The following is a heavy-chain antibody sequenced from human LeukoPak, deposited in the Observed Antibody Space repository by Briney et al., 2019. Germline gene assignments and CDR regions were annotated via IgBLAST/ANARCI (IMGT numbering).Heavy chain of an antibody. Sequence: GASVKVSCKSSGYTFTGYYMHWVRQAPGQGLEWMGRINPNSGGRNYAQKFQGRVTMTRDTSISTAYMELSRLRSDDTAVYYCARGYYDSSANGYFPHWGQGTLVTVSS. CDR2: INPNSGGR. CDR1: GYTFTGYY. CDR3: ARGYYDSSANGYFPH. D-gene: IGHD3-22*01. J-gene: IGHJ1*01. V-gene: IGHV1-2*06.